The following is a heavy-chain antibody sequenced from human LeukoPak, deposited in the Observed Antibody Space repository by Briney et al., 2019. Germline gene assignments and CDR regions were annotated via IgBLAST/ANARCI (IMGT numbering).Heavy chain of an antibody. Sequence: SETLSLTCAVYGGSFSGYYWSWIRQPPGKGLEWIWEINHSGSTNYNPSLKSRVTISVDTSKNQYSLKLSSVTAADTAVYYCARRLGDCSSNSCHEVVFDYWGQGTLVTVSS. J-gene: IGHJ4*02. CDR2: INHSGST. CDR3: ARRLGDCSSNSCHEVVFDY. D-gene: IGHD2-2*01. CDR1: GGSFSGYY. V-gene: IGHV4-34*01.